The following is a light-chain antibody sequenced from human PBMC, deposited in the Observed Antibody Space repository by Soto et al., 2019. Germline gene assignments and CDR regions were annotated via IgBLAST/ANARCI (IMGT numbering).Light chain of an antibody. CDR1: QTISSW. CDR2: KAS. V-gene: IGKV1-5*03. J-gene: IGKJ1*01. Sequence: DIQMTQSPSTLSASVGDRVTITCRASQTISSWLAWYQQKPGTAPQLLIYKASTLESGVPSRFSGSGSGTEFTLTISSLQPDDFATYYCQHYNSYSEAFGQGTKVELK. CDR3: QHYNSYSEA.